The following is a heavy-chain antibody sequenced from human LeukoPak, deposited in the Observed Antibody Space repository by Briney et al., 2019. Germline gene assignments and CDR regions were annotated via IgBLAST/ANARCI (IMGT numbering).Heavy chain of an antibody. CDR1: GAAFTKYG. CDR3: ATEGFYY. CDR2: ISRSGDIT. V-gene: IGHV3-23*01. J-gene: IGHJ4*02. Sequence: GGSLRLSCAASGAAFTKYGMKWVRQAAGAGREYISGISRSGDITHYADSVKGRFTISRDNVQDTLYLQMNSLRADDTALYYCATEGFYYWGPGTQVTVSS.